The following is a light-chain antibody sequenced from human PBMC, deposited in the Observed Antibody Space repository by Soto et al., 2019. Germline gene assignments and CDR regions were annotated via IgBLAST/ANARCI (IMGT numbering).Light chain of an antibody. V-gene: IGLV2-14*03. CDR1: SSDIGSYNR. CDR3: NSYTTTSSYV. J-gene: IGLJ1*01. Sequence: QSALTQPASVSGSPGQSIAISCAGTSSDIGSYNRVSWYQQHPGKAPKLMIYEVTNRPSGVSDRFSGSKSGNTASLTISGLQAEDEADYYCNSYTTTSSYVFGTGTKLTVL. CDR2: EVT.